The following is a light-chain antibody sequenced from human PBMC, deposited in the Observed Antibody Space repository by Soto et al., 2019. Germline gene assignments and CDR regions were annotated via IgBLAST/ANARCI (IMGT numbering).Light chain of an antibody. CDR3: RQYGRSLEFA. CDR2: GAS. Sequence: IVLTHSPGTLSLSPVERATLSFSSSQTVSSNFLAWYQEKPGQGPRLLIYGASTRATGIPDRFSGSGSGTDFTLTISRLDPEDFAVYYCRQYGRSLEFAVGGGTKVDIK. V-gene: IGKV3-20*01. J-gene: IGKJ4*01. CDR1: QTVSSNF.